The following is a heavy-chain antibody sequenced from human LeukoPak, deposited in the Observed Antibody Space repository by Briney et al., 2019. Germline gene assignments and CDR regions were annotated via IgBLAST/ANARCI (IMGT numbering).Heavy chain of an antibody. D-gene: IGHD2-8*02. CDR2: ISANNGHT. V-gene: IGHV1-18*01. CDR3: ARESGGYFDY. Sequence: ASVKVSCKAPGYSFTSYGISWVRQAPGQGLEWMGWISANNGHTNYAQKLQGRVTMTTDTSTTTAYMELRSLRSDDTAVYYCARESGGYFDYWGQGTLVTVSS. CDR1: GYSFTSYG. J-gene: IGHJ4*02.